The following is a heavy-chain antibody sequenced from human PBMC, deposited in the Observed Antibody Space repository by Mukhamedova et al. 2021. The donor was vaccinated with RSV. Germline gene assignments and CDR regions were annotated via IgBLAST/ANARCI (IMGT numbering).Heavy chain of an antibody. CDR2: VYYSGSP. V-gene: IGHV4-39*01. J-gene: IGHJ4*02. Sequence: IRQPPGKGLEWIGSVYYSGSPYNNPSLKSRVTMSVDTSKSQFSLNLRSVTAADTAVYYCARLLHDSRGYYYFDYWGQGTLVTVSS. D-gene: IGHD3-22*01. CDR3: ARLLHDSRGYYYFDY.